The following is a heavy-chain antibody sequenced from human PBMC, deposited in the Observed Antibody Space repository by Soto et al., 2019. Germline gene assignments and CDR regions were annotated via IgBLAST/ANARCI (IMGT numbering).Heavy chain of an antibody. CDR1: GFSLSNARMG. CDR2: IFSNDEK. Sequence: GSGPTLVNPTETLTLTCTVSGFSLSNARMGVSWIRKPPGKALEGLAHIFSNDEKSYSTSLKSRLTISKDTSKSQVVLTMTNMDPVDTATYYCARLWVTGTTTKDWFDPWGQGTLVTVSS. CDR3: ARLWVTGTTTKDWFDP. D-gene: IGHD1-7*01. J-gene: IGHJ5*02. V-gene: IGHV2-26*01.